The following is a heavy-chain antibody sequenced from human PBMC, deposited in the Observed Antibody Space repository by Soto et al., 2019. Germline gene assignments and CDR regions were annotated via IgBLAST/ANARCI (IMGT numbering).Heavy chain of an antibody. CDR3: ASSYYDSSGYYYY. CDR1: GGTFSSYA. CDR2: IIPIFGTA. V-gene: IGHV1-69*13. Sequence: SVKVSCKASGGTFSSYAISWVRQAPGQGLEWMGGIIPIFGTANYAQKFQGRVTITADESTSTAYMELSSLRSEDTAVYYCASSYYDSSGYYYYWGQGTLVTVSS. D-gene: IGHD3-22*01. J-gene: IGHJ4*02.